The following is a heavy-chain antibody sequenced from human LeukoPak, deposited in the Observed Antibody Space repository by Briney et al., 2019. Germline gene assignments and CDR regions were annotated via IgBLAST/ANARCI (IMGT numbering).Heavy chain of an antibody. CDR3: TWSSSRNYYYGMDV. Sequence: SETLSLTCAVYGGSFSGYYWSWIRQPRGKGLEWIGEINHSGSTNYNPSLKSRVTISVDTSKNQFSLKLSSVTAADTAVYYCTWSSSRNYYYGMDVWGKGTTVTVSS. D-gene: IGHD6-13*01. CDR1: GGSFSGYY. CDR2: INHSGST. J-gene: IGHJ6*04. V-gene: IGHV4-34*01.